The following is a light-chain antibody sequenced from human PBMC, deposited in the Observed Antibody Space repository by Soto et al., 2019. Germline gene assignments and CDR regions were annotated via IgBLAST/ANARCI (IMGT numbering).Light chain of an antibody. CDR3: QQSYTSPYT. V-gene: IGKV1-39*01. Sequence: DIQMTQSPSSLSASVGDRVTITCRASQSISRYLKWYQQKPGKAPSLLIYGASNLQRGVPSRFTGSGSGTEFTLTISSLQPEDFAAFYCQQSYTSPYTFGQGTKLEIK. CDR1: QSISRY. CDR2: GAS. J-gene: IGKJ2*01.